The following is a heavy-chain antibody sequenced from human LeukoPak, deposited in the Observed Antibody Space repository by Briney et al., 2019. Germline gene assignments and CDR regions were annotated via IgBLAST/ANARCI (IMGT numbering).Heavy chain of an antibody. V-gene: IGHV3-30-3*01. CDR3: ARDHEWELNYYYGMDV. D-gene: IGHD1-26*01. Sequence: GGSLRLSCAASGFTFSSYAMHWVRQAPGKGLEWVAVISYDGSNKYYADSVKGRFTISRDNSKNTLYLQMDSLRAEDTAVYYCARDHEWELNYYYGMDVWGQGTTVTVSS. J-gene: IGHJ6*02. CDR2: ISYDGSNK. CDR1: GFTFSSYA.